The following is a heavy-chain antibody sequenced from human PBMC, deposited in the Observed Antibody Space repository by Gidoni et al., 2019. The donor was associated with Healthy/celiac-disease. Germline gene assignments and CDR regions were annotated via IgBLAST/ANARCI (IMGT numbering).Heavy chain of an antibody. CDR3: AKDRGVYGDYFWYDY. CDR2: ISYDGSNK. J-gene: IGHJ4*02. CDR1: GFTFSSYG. V-gene: IGHV3-30*18. Sequence: QVQLVESGGGVVQPGRSLRLSCAASGFTFSSYGMHWVRQAPGKGLEWVAVISYDGSNKYYADSVKGRFTISRDNSKNTLYLQMNSLRAEDTAVYYCAKDRGVYGDYFWYDYWGQGTLVTVSS. D-gene: IGHD4-17*01.